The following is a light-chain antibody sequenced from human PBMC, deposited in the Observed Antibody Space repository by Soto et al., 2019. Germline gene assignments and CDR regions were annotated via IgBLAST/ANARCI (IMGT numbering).Light chain of an antibody. CDR2: DAS. CDR3: QQYNSYSPGWT. J-gene: IGKJ1*01. CDR1: QSISSW. V-gene: IGKV1-5*01. Sequence: DIQMTQSPSTLSASVGDRVTITCRASQSISSWLSWYQQKPGKAPKLLIYDASSLESGVPSRFSGSVSGTEFTLTNSSLQTDDFATYYCQQYNSYSPGWTYGQGTKVDIK.